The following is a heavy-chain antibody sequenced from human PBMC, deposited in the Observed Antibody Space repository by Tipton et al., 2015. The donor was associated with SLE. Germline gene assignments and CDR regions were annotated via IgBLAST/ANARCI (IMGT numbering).Heavy chain of an antibody. Sequence: SLRLSCAASGFTFTTYWMSWVRQAPGKGLEWVANINQDGSEKYYVDSVKGRFTISRHNAKNSLYLQMSSLRAEDTAVYYCARGGVYGDSSLFDYWGQGALVTVSS. V-gene: IGHV3-7*01. CDR1: GFTFTTYW. CDR3: ARGGVYGDSSLFDY. D-gene: IGHD4-17*01. J-gene: IGHJ4*02. CDR2: INQDGSEK.